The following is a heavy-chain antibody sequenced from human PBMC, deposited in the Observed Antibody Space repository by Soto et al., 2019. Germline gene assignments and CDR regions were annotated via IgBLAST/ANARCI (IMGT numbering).Heavy chain of an antibody. J-gene: IGHJ3*02. CDR1: GGSISSYY. CDR3: ARLLYYYDSSGSRRRYAFDI. Sequence: WETLSLTCTVSGGSISSYYWSWIRQPPGKGLEWIGYIYYSGSTNYNPSLKSRVTISVDTSKNQFSLKLSSVTAAATAVYYCARLLYYYDSSGSRRRYAFDIWCQGTRVTVSS. CDR2: IYYSGST. V-gene: IGHV4-59*01. D-gene: IGHD3-22*01.